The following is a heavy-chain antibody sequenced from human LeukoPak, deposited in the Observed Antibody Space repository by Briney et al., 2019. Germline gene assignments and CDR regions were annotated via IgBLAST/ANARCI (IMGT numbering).Heavy chain of an antibody. Sequence: GGSLRLFCAASEFTFSSYWMHWVRQAPGKGLVWVSRINSDGSSTRYADSVKGRFTISRDNAKNTLYLQVNSLRAEDTAVYYCARDLGLDGLDVWGQGTTVTVSS. CDR2: INSDGSST. J-gene: IGHJ6*02. CDR3: ARDLGLDGLDV. CDR1: EFTFSSYW. V-gene: IGHV3-74*01.